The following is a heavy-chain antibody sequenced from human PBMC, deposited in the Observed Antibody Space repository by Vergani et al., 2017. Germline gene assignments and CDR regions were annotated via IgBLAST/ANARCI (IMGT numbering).Heavy chain of an antibody. CDR2: IKQDGSEK. J-gene: IGHJ6*03. CDR3: ARDPKVPAANRPHGDLYYAYIDV. CDR1: GFTFSSYW. D-gene: IGHD2-2*01. V-gene: IGHV3-7*01. Sequence: EVQLVESGGGLVQPGGSLRLSCVASGFTFSSYWMSWVRQAPGKGLEWVANIKQDGSEKCYADSVKGRFTISRDNAKNSLYLQMNSLRAEDTAVYYCARDPKVPAANRPHGDLYYAYIDVWGKGTTVTVSS.